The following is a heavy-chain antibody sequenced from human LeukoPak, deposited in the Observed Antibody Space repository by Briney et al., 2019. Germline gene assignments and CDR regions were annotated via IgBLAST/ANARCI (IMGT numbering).Heavy chain of an antibody. J-gene: IGHJ4*02. V-gene: IGHV3-7*01. D-gene: IGHD3-3*01. CDR3: VSGFLQWLY. CDR2: INPDGSNM. CDR1: GFSFSSNW. Sequence: GGSLRLSCAASGFSFSSNWMSWVRQAPGKGLEWVANINPDGSNMLYVDSVKGRFTISRDNAKNSLYLQMNNLRAEGTAVYFCVSGFLQWLYWGQGTLVTVSS.